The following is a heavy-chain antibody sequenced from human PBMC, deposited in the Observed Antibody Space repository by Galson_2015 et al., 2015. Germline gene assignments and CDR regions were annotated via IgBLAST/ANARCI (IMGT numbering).Heavy chain of an antibody. D-gene: IGHD5-18*01. CDR3: ARGSGYSYGSALDY. CDR1: GFTFSSYG. V-gene: IGHV3-30*03. CDR2: ISYDGSNK. Sequence: SLRLSCAASGFTFSSYGMHWVRQAPGKGLEWVAVISYDGSNKYYADSVKGRFTISRDNSKNTLYLQMNSLRAEDTAVYYCARGSGYSYGSALDYWGQGTLVTVSS. J-gene: IGHJ4*02.